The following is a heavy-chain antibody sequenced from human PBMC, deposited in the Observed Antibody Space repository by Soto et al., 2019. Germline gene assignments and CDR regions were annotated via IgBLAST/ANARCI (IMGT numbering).Heavy chain of an antibody. J-gene: IGHJ3*02. Sequence: GGSLSLSCAASGFTFSSYAMSWVRQAPGKGLEWVSAISGSGGSTYDADSVKGRFTISRDNSKNTLYLQMNSLRAEDTAVYYCVKVVPVFDGHNDAFDISGQGTMVTVSS. CDR1: GFTFSSYA. V-gene: IGHV3-23*01. CDR2: ISGSGGST. CDR3: VKVVPVFDGHNDAFDI. D-gene: IGHD1-20*01.